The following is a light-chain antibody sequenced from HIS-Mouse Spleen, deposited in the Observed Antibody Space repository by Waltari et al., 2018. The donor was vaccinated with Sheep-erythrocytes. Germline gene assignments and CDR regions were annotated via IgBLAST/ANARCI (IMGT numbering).Light chain of an antibody. J-gene: IGLJ2*01. Sequence: SYELTQPPSVSVSPGQTASITRSGHNLGDKYAYWYQQKPGQSPVLVIYQDSKRPSGIPERFSGSNSGNTATLTISGTQAMDEADYYCQAWDSSTAVFGGGTKLTVL. CDR2: QDS. CDR1: NLGDKY. V-gene: IGLV3-1*01. CDR3: QAWDSSTAV.